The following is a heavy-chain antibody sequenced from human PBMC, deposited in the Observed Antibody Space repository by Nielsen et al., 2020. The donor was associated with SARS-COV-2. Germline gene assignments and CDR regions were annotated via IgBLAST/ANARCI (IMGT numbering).Heavy chain of an antibody. CDR3: ARGGTYSPPNY. D-gene: IGHD1-26*01. Sequence: GGSLRLSCAASGFTFSIYTMNWVRQAPGKGLEWISYISDSSGTIYYADSVKGRFTISRDNAKNSLYLQMNSLRVEDTAVYYCARGGTYSPPNYWGQGTLATVSS. V-gene: IGHV3-48*01. CDR1: GFTFSIYT. J-gene: IGHJ4*02. CDR2: ISDSSGTI.